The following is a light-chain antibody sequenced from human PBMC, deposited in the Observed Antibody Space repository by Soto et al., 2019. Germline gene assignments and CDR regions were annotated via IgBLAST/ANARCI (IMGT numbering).Light chain of an antibody. Sequence: EIVLTQSPATLSLSPGERATLSCRASQSVSSSYLAWYQQKPGQAPTLLISGASNRATGTPDRFRGSGSGTDFTLTISSLEPEDSAVYFCHQYADSPQTFGQGTKVDIK. J-gene: IGKJ2*01. V-gene: IGKV3-20*01. CDR1: QSVSSSY. CDR3: HQYADSPQT. CDR2: GAS.